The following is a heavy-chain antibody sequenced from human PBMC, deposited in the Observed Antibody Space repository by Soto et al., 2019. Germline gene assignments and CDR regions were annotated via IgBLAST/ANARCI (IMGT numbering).Heavy chain of an antibody. V-gene: IGHV4-34*01. CDR2: INHSGST. D-gene: IGHD3-10*01. CDR1: GGSFSGYY. Sequence: SETLSLTCAVYGGSFSGYYWSWIRQPPGKGLEWIGEINHSGSTNYNPSLKSRVTISVDTSKNQFSLKLSSVTAADTAVYYCAREPDGSGSGYYYYYGMDVWGQGNTVT. J-gene: IGHJ6*02. CDR3: AREPDGSGSGYYYYYGMDV.